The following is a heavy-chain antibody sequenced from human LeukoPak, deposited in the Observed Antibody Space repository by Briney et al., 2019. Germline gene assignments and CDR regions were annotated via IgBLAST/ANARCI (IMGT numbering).Heavy chain of an antibody. CDR2: ISSSGST. V-gene: IGHV4-61*02. Sequence: SQTLFLTCTVSGDSISSGDYYWSWIRQPAGKGLEWIGRISSSGSTNYNPSLKSRVTISVDTSKNQFSLKLSSVTAADTAVYFCARGPYSYGSSGAFDIWGQGTMVTVSS. CDR3: ARGPYSYGSSGAFDI. D-gene: IGHD3-22*01. CDR1: GDSISSGDYY. J-gene: IGHJ3*02.